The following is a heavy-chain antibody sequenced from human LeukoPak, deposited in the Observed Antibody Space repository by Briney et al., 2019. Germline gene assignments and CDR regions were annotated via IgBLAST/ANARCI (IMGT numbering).Heavy chain of an antibody. V-gene: IGHV3-11*04. J-gene: IGHJ4*02. CDR1: GFTFSDYY. CDR3: ARDSEGLLRGAYFDY. CDR2: ISSSGSTI. Sequence: PGGSLRLSCAASGFTFSDYYMSWIRQAPGKGLEWVSHISSSGSTIYYADSVKGRFTISRDNAKNSLYLQMNSLRAEDTAVYYCARDSEGLLRGAYFDYWGQGTLVTVSS. D-gene: IGHD3-3*01.